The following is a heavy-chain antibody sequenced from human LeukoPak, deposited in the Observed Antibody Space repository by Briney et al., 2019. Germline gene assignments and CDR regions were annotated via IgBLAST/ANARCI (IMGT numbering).Heavy chain of an antibody. J-gene: IGHJ4*02. CDR1: GFSLSISGMR. Sequence: SGPALVKPTQTLTLTCTFSGFSLSISGMRVSWIRQPPGRALDGLACFDWDVNRFFTTSLKTSLTISTHTSNTQVVLTMTNNNSLDTATYYCAREYSIPYGFDYWGQGTLVTVPS. D-gene: IGHD6-6*01. V-gene: IGHV2-70*04. CDR3: AREYSIPYGFDY. CDR2: FDWDVNR.